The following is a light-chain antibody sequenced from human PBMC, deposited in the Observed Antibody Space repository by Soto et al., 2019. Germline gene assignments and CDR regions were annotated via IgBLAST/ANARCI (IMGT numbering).Light chain of an antibody. CDR3: QQVKSYPRT. CDR2: AES. J-gene: IGKJ4*01. V-gene: IGKV1-9*01. Sequence: DIRLTQSPSFLSASVGDRVTITCRASQGIAGSLAWYQQKPGKPPKLLLYAESTLQSGVPSRFSGSGSGTRGTLTISSLQPEDFATYYWQQVKSYPRTFGGGTRVEIK. CDR1: QGIAGS.